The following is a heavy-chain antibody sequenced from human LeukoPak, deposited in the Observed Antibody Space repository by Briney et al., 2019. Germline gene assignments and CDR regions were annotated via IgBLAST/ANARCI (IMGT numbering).Heavy chain of an antibody. CDR1: GFTFSSYA. CDR3: ARDRGISAGSDFDY. D-gene: IGHD6-13*01. CDR2: ISGSGGST. Sequence: GGSLRLSCAASGFTFSSYAMSWVRQAPGKGLEWVSAISGSGGSTYYADSVKGRFIISRDNAKDSVSLQMNSLRAEDTAVYFCARDRGISAGSDFDYWGQGTLVTVSS. J-gene: IGHJ4*02. V-gene: IGHV3-23*01.